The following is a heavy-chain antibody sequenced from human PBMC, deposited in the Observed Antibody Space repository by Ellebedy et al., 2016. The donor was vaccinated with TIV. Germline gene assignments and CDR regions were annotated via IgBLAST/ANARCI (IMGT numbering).Heavy chain of an antibody. V-gene: IGHV3-23*01. CDR3: AKDVRYFDWPYGGFDY. J-gene: IGHJ4*02. CDR1: RFTFSSYA. D-gene: IGHD3-9*01. Sequence: GESLKISXAASRFTFSSYAMSWVRQAPGKGLGWVSAISGGGGSTYYADSVKGRFTISRDNSKNTLYLQMSSLRAEDTAVYYCAKDVRYFDWPYGGFDYWGQGTLVTVSS. CDR2: ISGGGGST.